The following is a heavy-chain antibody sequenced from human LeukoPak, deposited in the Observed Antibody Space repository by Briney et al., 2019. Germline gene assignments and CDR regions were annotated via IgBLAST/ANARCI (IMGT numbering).Heavy chain of an antibody. V-gene: IGHV4-38-2*01. CDR2: IYHSGNT. CDR3: ARLKDSSGYYPNYFDY. D-gene: IGHD3-22*01. CDR1: GYSISSGYY. Sequence: PSETLSLTCAVSGYSISSGYYWGWLRQPPGKGREWIGSIYHSGNTYYNPSLKSRVTISLGTSKNQFSLKLSSVTATDTAVYYCARLKDSSGYYPNYFDYWGQGTLVTVSS. J-gene: IGHJ4*02.